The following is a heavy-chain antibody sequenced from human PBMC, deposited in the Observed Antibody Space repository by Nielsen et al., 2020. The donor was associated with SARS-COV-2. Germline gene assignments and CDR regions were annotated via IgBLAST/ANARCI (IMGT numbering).Heavy chain of an antibody. CDR1: GFTFDDYA. Sequence: GGSLRLSCAASGFTFDDYAMHWVRQAPGKGLEWVSGISWNSGSIGYADSVKGRFTISRDNSKNTLYLQMNSLRAEDTAVYYCAKGHSGSYRTYFDYWGQGTLVTVSS. J-gene: IGHJ4*02. CDR3: AKGHSGSYRTYFDY. CDR2: ISWNSGSI. D-gene: IGHD1-26*01. V-gene: IGHV3-9*01.